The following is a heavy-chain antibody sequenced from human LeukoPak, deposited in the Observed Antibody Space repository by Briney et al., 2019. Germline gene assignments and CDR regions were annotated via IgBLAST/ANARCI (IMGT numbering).Heavy chain of an antibody. J-gene: IGHJ4*02. CDR1: GFTFSSYA. V-gene: IGHV3-23*01. D-gene: IGHD3-22*01. Sequence: GSLRLSCAASGFTFSSYAMSWVRQAPGKGLEWVSAISGSGGSTYYADSVKGRFTISRDNSKNTLYLQMNGLRAEDTAVCYCAKVRDPLYYYDSSGYYYGYYFDYWGQGTLVTVSS. CDR2: ISGSGGST. CDR3: AKVRDPLYYYDSSGYYYGYYFDY.